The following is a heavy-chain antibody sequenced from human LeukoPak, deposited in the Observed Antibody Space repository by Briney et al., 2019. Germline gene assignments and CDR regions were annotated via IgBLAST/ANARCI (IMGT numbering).Heavy chain of an antibody. CDR3: ARSNYYDSSVYLYYFDY. CDR2: IIPLFGTT. Sequence: GASVKVSCKASGGTFSSYAISWVRQAPGQGLEWMGGIIPLFGTTNYAQKFQGRVTITADESTSTVYMELSSLRSEDTAVYYCARSNYYDSSVYLYYFDYWGQGTLVTVSS. D-gene: IGHD3-22*01. CDR1: GGTFSSYA. V-gene: IGHV1-69*01. J-gene: IGHJ4*02.